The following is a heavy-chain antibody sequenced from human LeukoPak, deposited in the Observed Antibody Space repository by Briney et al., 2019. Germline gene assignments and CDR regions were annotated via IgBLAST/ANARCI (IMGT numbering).Heavy chain of an antibody. Sequence: GESLKISCKGSGYSFTNYWIGWVRQMPGKGLEWMGIIYPGDSDIRYSPSLQGQVTISADKSISTAYLQWSSLKASDTAMYYCARSRWLRSPYYFDYWGQGTLVTVSS. V-gene: IGHV5-51*01. D-gene: IGHD5-12*01. CDR1: GYSFTNYW. J-gene: IGHJ4*02. CDR3: ARSRWLRSPYYFDY. CDR2: IYPGDSDI.